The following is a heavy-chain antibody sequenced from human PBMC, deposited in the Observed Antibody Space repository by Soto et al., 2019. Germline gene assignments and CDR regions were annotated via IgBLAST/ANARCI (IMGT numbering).Heavy chain of an antibody. CDR2: IWYDGSNK. CDR3: ARDPPGSGGRGTFGMDV. Sequence: QVQLVESGGGVVQPGRSLRLSCAASGFTFSSYGMHWVRQAPGKGLEWVAVIWYDGSNKYYADSVKGRFTISRDNSKNTLYLQMNSLRAEDTAVYYCARDPPGSGGRGTFGMDVWGQGTTVTVSS. J-gene: IGHJ6*02. CDR1: GFTFSSYG. V-gene: IGHV3-33*01. D-gene: IGHD2-15*01.